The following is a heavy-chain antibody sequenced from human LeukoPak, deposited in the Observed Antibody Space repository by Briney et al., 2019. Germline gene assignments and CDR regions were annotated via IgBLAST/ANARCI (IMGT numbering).Heavy chain of an antibody. D-gene: IGHD1-1*01. Sequence: ASVKVSCKASGYTFTGYYMHWVRQAPGQGLEWMGWISPDSGGTDYAQKFQGRVTMTRDTSISTYYMDLGRLRYHDTAMYFCARVRGTTSAGHLDFWGQGTLVTVSS. J-gene: IGHJ4*02. V-gene: IGHV1-2*02. CDR3: ARVRGTTSAGHLDF. CDR2: ISPDSGGT. CDR1: GYTFTGYY.